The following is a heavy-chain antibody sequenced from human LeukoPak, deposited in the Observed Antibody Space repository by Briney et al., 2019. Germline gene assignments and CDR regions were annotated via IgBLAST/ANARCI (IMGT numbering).Heavy chain of an antibody. V-gene: IGHV3-7*01. J-gene: IGHJ4*02. D-gene: IGHD2-21*01. CDR3: ATPGSGIWCFDY. CDR1: GFTFSTYW. Sequence: GGSLGLSCAASGFTFSTYWMSWVPQAPGKGLEWVASIKQDGSEKYYVDSVKGRFTISRDNAKNSVYLQMTSLRAEDTAVYYCATPGSGIWCFDYWGQGTLLTVSS. CDR2: IKQDGSEK.